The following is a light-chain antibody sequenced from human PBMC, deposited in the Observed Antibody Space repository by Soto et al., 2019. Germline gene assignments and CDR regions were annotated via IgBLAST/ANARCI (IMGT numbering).Light chain of an antibody. CDR1: QAVSNF. V-gene: IGKV1-39*01. Sequence: DIQMTQSPSSLSASVGDRVTITCRASQAVSNFVAWYQHRPGMAPKVLMYAASTLQTGVSSRFTGSGSGTEFTLTISRLLPEDFTTDYCKQPHTAPWTFGQGTRVDVK. J-gene: IGKJ1*01. CDR2: AAS. CDR3: KQPHTAPWT.